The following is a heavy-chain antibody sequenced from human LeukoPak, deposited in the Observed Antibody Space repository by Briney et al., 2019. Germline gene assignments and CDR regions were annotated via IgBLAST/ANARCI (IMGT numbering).Heavy chain of an antibody. Sequence: ASVKVSCKASGYTFTSYYMHWVRQAPGQGLEWMGIINPSGGSTSYAQKFQGRVTMTRDTSTSTVYMELSSLRSEDTAVYYCARDLRGYTLYYYYGMDVWGQGTTVTVSS. CDR2: INPSGGST. CDR3: ARDLRGYTLYYYYGMDV. D-gene: IGHD3-9*01. V-gene: IGHV1-46*01. CDR1: GYTFTSYY. J-gene: IGHJ6*02.